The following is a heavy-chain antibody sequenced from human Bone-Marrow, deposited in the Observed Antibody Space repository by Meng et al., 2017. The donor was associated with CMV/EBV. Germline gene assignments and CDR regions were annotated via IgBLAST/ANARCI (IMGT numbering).Heavy chain of an antibody. CDR2: INSDGSST. V-gene: IGHV3-74*01. J-gene: IGHJ6*02. CDR1: GFTFSSHR. CDR3: ARDLVSSSWFYYYNGMDV. D-gene: IGHD6-13*01. Sequence: GESLKISCAASGFTFSSHRMHWVRQAPGKGLVWVSRINSDGSSTSYADSVKGRFTISRDNAKNTLYLQMNSLRAEDTAVYYCARDLVSSSWFYYYNGMDVWGQGTTVTVSS.